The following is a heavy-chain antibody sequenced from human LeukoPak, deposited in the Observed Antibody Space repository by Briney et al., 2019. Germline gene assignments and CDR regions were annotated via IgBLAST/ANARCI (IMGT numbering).Heavy chain of an antibody. J-gene: IGHJ4*02. D-gene: IGHD4-23*01. CDR2: ITPIFGAA. CDR1: GYTFTSYD. Sequence: SVKVSCKASGYTFTSYDVNWVRQAPGQGLEWMGEITPIFGAANYAQTFQGRVTITADESTSTVFMELSSLRSDDTAFYYCARNSRVASTSGLNYWGQGTLVTVSS. CDR3: ARNSRVASTSGLNY. V-gene: IGHV1-69*13.